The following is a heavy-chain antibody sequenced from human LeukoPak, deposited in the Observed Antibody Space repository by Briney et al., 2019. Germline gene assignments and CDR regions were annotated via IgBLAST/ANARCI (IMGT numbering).Heavy chain of an antibody. D-gene: IGHD3-10*01. CDR1: GYTFTVYY. Sequence: ASVTVSCKASGYTFTVYYMHWVRQAPGQGLEWMGWINPNSGGTNYAQKFQGRVTMTRDTSISTAYMELSRLRSDDTAVYYCARGVVWYYYGSGSYYPALQDQGYYYMDVWGKGTTVTISS. V-gene: IGHV1-2*02. CDR2: INPNSGGT. J-gene: IGHJ6*03. CDR3: ARGVVWYYYGSGSYYPALQDQGYYYMDV.